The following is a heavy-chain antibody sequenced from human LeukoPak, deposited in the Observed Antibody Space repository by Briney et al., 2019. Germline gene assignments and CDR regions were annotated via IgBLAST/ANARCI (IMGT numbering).Heavy chain of an antibody. Sequence: GGSLRLSCAASGFTFSSYAMSWVRQAPGKGLEWVSAISGSGGSTYYADSVKGRFTISRDNSKNTLYLQMNSLRAEDTAVYYYAKEGPLLYDSSGYAFDIWGQGTMVTVSS. J-gene: IGHJ3*02. D-gene: IGHD3-22*01. CDR2: ISGSGGST. CDR3: AKEGPLLYDSSGYAFDI. V-gene: IGHV3-23*01. CDR1: GFTFSSYA.